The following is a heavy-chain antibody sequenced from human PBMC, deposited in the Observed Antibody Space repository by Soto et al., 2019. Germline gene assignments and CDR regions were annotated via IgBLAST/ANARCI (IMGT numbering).Heavy chain of an antibody. D-gene: IGHD6-6*01. CDR3: ARPAGRLANWFDP. CDR1: GYTLTDYR. J-gene: IGHJ5*02. Sequence: ASVKVSCKESGYTLTDYRMIWVRQAPGQGLEWMGIINPSGGSTNYAPNFQGRVTLTRDSFTSTVYMELSNLRSEDTAVYYCARPAGRLANWFDPWGQGTLVTVSS. CDR2: INPSGGST. V-gene: IGHV1-46*01.